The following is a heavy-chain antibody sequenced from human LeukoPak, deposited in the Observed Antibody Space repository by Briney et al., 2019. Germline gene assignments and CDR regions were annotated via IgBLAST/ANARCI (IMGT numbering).Heavy chain of an antibody. Sequence: GGSLRLSCAASGFTFSDYYMSWIRQAPGKGLEWVSYISSSGSTIYYADSVKGRFTISRDNAKNSLYLQMNSLRDEDTAVYYCVREILAPGKTHDYWGQGTLVTVSS. CDR2: ISSSGSTI. V-gene: IGHV3-11*04. J-gene: IGHJ4*02. CDR1: GFTFSDYY. CDR3: VREILAPGKTHDY.